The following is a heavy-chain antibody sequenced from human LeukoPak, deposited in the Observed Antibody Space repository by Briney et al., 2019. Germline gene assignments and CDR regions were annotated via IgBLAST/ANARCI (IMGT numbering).Heavy chain of an antibody. Sequence: GGSLRLSCEVSGFTFSNFAMSWVRQAPGEGLEWISAISDSAGKTYYADSVKGRFTISRDNAKNTVFLQINSLRAEDTALYYCAKEDHGTYSTAFDYWGQGTLVTVSS. J-gene: IGHJ4*02. D-gene: IGHD1-26*01. CDR2: ISDSAGKT. V-gene: IGHV3-23*01. CDR3: AKEDHGTYSTAFDY. CDR1: GFTFSNFA.